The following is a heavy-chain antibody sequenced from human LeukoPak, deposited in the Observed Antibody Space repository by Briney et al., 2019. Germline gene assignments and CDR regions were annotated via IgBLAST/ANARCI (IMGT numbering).Heavy chain of an antibody. V-gene: IGHV3-21*01. Sequence: PGGSLRLSCAASGFTFSSYTMNWVRQAPGKGPEWVSSITSSSSYIYYADSVKGRFTTSRDNARNSLYLQMNSLRAEDTAVYYCAELGITMIGGVWGKGTTVTISS. CDR3: AELGITMIGGV. D-gene: IGHD3-10*02. CDR1: GFTFSSYT. CDR2: ITSSSSYI. J-gene: IGHJ6*04.